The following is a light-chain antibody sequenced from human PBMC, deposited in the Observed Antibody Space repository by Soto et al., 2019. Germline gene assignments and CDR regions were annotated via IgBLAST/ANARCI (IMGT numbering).Light chain of an antibody. V-gene: IGKV3-15*01. Sequence: EIVMTQSPATLSVSPGERATLSCRASQSVSSDLAWYHQKPGQAPRLLIYGASTRATGIPARFSGSGSGTEFTLTINSLQSEDFAVYYCQQYNKWPQTFGQGTKVDIK. J-gene: IGKJ1*01. CDR2: GAS. CDR1: QSVSSD. CDR3: QQYNKWPQT.